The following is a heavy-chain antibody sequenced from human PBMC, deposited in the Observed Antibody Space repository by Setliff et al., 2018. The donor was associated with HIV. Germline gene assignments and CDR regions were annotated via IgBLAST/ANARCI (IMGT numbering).Heavy chain of an antibody. D-gene: IGHD3-10*01. Sequence: PSETLSLTCTVSGGSIISGNYYWSWIRQHPGKGLEWIGYIYYSGSTYYNPSLKSRVTMSVDTSKNQCSLKLSSVTAADTSVYYCAREGARHYGSGRYHSWFDPWGPGTQVTVSS. V-gene: IGHV4-31*03. CDR2: IYYSGST. J-gene: IGHJ5*02. CDR3: AREGARHYGSGRYHSWFDP. CDR1: GGSIISGNYY.